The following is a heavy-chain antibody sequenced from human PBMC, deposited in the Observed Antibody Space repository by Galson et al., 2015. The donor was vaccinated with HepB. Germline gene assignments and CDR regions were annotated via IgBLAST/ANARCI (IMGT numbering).Heavy chain of an antibody. CDR2: FNPYNRET. CDR3: ARGALVAMVGGSHNNWLDP. V-gene: IGHV1-18*01. CDR1: GYTFSSYS. Sequence: SVKVSCKASGYTFSSYSITWVRQAPGQGLEWVGWFNPYNRETNFARKFQGRVTMTTDTFTSTAYMELRGLRTVDADVFYCARGALVAMVGGSHNNWLDPSGHGSLVTVSS. J-gene: IGHJ5*02. D-gene: IGHD2-15*01.